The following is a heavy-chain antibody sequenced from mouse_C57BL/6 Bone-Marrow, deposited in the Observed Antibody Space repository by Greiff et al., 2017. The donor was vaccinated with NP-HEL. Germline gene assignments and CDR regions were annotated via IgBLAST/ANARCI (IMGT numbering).Heavy chain of an antibody. CDR1: GFTFSAYG. CDR3: ARGGSSWAY. D-gene: IGHD1-1*01. Sequence: EVKLMESGGGLVKPGGSLKLSCAASGFTFSAYGMHWVRQAPEKGLEWVAYISSGSSTIYYADTVKGRFTISRDNAKNTLFLQMTSLRSEDTAMYYCARGGSSWAYWGQGTLVTVSA. J-gene: IGHJ3*01. V-gene: IGHV5-17*01. CDR2: ISSGSSTI.